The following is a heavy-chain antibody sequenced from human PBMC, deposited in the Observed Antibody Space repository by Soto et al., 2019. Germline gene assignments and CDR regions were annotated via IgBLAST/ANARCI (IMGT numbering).Heavy chain of an antibody. J-gene: IGHJ4*02. D-gene: IGHD3-22*01. Sequence: ASVKVSCKASGYTFTSYGISWVRQAPGQGLEWVGWISAHNGDTRYAQNLQGRITMTTDTFTNTAYMELTSLTSDDTAVHYCARDWSWYYDSSGLMWFYWGQGTLVTVSS. V-gene: IGHV1-18*01. CDR1: GYTFTSYG. CDR3: ARDWSWYYDSSGLMWFY. CDR2: ISAHNGDT.